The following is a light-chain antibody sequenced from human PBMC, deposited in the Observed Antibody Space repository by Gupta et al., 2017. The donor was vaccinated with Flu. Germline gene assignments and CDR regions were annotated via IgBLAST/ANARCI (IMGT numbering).Light chain of an antibody. CDR3: VAWDRGLDAAL. J-gene: IGLJ3*02. V-gene: IGLV1-47*01. CDR1: SSNVESSW. CDR2: RND. Sequence: SSSNVESSWVYWDQHLPGTAPKLLIYRNDQRPSGVPDRFSGSKSGTSASLAISGLRSEDEADYYCVAWDRGLDAALFGGGTKLTVL.